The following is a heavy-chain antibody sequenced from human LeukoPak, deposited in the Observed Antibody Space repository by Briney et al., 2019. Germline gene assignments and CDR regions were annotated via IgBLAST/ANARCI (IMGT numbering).Heavy chain of an antibody. CDR2: IIPIFGTA. CDR3: AGGGAYYYGSGSYKS. J-gene: IGHJ5*02. V-gene: IGHV1-69*05. D-gene: IGHD3-10*01. Sequence: GASVKVSCKASGGTFSSYATSWVRQAPGQGLEWMGGIIPIFGTANYAQKFQGRVTITTDESTSTAYMELSSLRSEDTAVYYCAGGGAYYYGSGSYKSWGQGTLVTVSS. CDR1: GGTFSSYA.